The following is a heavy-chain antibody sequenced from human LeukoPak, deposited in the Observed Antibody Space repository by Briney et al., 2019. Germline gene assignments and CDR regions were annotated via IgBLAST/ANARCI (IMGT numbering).Heavy chain of an antibody. CDR2: IDYDGSHI. D-gene: IGHD3-10*02. CDR3: ARDPERYLRTGHYDY. Sequence: PGGSLRLSCAGSVFTFNISAMNCVRHVPGKGLECVSSIDYDGSHIYYSASVKGRFSISRDNARDSVYLQMDSLRAEDTAVYYCARDPERYLRTGHYDYWGQGTLVIVSS. V-gene: IGHV3-21*01. CDR1: VFTFNISA. J-gene: IGHJ4*02.